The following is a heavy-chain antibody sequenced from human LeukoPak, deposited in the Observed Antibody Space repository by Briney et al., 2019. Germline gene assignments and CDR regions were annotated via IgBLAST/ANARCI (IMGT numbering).Heavy chain of an antibody. CDR2: VKQDGSEK. CDR3: ARVVDTHFDY. J-gene: IGHJ4*02. Sequence: GGSLRLSCAASGFTFSNHWMSWVRQAPGKGLEWLANVKQDGSEKYYVDSVKGRFTISRDNAKNTLYLQMNSLRAEDTAVYYCARVVDTHFDYWGQGTLVTVSS. V-gene: IGHV3-7*02. D-gene: IGHD5-18*01. CDR1: GFTFSNHW.